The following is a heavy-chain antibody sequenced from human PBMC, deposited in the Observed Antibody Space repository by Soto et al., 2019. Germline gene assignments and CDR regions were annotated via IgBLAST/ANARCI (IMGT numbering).Heavy chain of an antibody. V-gene: IGHV3-23*01. CDR3: AKDLGGLILEWLSDYYYYGMDV. Sequence: GGSLRLSCAASGFTFSSYAMSWVRQAPGKGLEWVSAISGSGGSTYYADSVKGRFTISRDNSKNTLYPQMNSLRAEDTAVYYCAKDLGGLILEWLSDYYYYGMDVWGQGTTVTVSS. CDR2: ISGSGGST. CDR1: GFTFSSYA. D-gene: IGHD3-3*01. J-gene: IGHJ6*02.